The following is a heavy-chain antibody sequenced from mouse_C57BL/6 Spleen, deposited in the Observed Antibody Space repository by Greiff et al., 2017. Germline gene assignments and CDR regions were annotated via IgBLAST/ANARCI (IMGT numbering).Heavy chain of an antibody. J-gene: IGHJ4*01. CDR1: GFTFSDYG. CDR3: ARRGIYYGNYYAMDY. CDR2: ISSGSSTI. D-gene: IGHD2-1*01. Sequence: EVKVVESGGGLVKPGGSLKLSCAATGFTFSDYGMHWVRQAPEKGLEWVAYISSGSSTIYYADTVKGRFTISRDNAKNTLFLQMTSLMSEDTAMYYCARRGIYYGNYYAMDYWGQGTSVTVSS. V-gene: IGHV5-17*01.